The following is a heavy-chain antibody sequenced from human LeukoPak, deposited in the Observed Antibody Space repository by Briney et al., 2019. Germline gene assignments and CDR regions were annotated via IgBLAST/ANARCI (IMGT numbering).Heavy chain of an antibody. CDR3: ARGVSICSGYSCSLCDY. CDR1: GFTFSSYD. V-gene: IGHV3-13*01. D-gene: IGHD3-22*01. Sequence: PGGSLRLSCAASGFTFSSYDMHWVRQATGKGLEWVSGIDTTDNTFYPDSVKGRFTISRDNAKNSLYLQMNSLRAGDTAVYYCARGVSICSGYSCSLCDYWGQGNLVTVSS. CDR2: IDTTDNT. J-gene: IGHJ4*02.